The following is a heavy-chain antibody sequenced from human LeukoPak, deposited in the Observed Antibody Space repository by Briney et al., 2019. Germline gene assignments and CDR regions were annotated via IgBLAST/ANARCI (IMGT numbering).Heavy chain of an antibody. CDR2: IHTSGNT. D-gene: IGHD5/OR15-5a*01. J-gene: IGHJ4*02. Sequence: SETLSLTCTVSGGSISTYSWSWIRQPPGRGLEWIGYIHTSGNTYYNPSLKSRVTISVDTSKNQFSLRLSSVTAADTAVYYCARRSVYENFFDYWGQGTLVTVSS. CDR1: GGSISTYS. CDR3: ARRSVYENFFDY. V-gene: IGHV4-4*09.